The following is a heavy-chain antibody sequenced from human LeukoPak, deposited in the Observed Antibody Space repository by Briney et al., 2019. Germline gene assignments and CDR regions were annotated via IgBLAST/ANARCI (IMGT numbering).Heavy chain of an antibody. Sequence: PGGSLRLSCAASGFTFSDYYMSWLRQAPGKGLEWVSYISSSGSTIYYADSVKGRFTISRDNAKNSLYLQMNSLRAEDTAVYYCARDQGLSRLSVSVAFDIWGQGTMVTVSS. CDR2: ISSSGSTI. CDR3: ARDQGLSRLSVSVAFDI. V-gene: IGHV3-11*01. J-gene: IGHJ3*02. CDR1: GFTFSDYY.